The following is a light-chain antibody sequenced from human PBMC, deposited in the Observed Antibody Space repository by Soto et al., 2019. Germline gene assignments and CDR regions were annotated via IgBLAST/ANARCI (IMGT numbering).Light chain of an antibody. CDR2: GAS. J-gene: IGKJ5*01. V-gene: IGKV3-20*01. Sequence: PGERATLSCRASQSVSSSYLAWYQQKPGQAPRLLIYGASSRATGIPARFSGSGSGTDFTLTISRLEPEDFAVYYCQQYGGTPPITFGQGTRLEI. CDR3: QQYGGTPPIT. CDR1: QSVSSSY.